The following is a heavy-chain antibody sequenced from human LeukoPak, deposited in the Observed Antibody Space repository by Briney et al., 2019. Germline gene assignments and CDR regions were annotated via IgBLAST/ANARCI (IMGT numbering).Heavy chain of an antibody. CDR2: ISYDGSNK. V-gene: IGHV3-30*18. CDR1: GFTFSSYG. J-gene: IGHJ6*03. Sequence: TGGSLRLSCAASGFTFSSYGMRWVRQAPGKGLEWVAVISYDGSNKYYADSVKGRFTISRDNSKNTLYLQMNSLRAEDTAVYYCAKDTLPHHCSSTSCYAPYYYYYMDVWGKGTTVTVSS. CDR3: AKDTLPHHCSSTSCYAPYYYYYMDV. D-gene: IGHD2-2*01.